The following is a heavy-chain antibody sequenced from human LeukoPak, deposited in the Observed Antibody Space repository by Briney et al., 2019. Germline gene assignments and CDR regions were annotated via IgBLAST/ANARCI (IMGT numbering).Heavy chain of an antibody. CDR3: ARLEVRGVTNFDY. Sequence: ASVKVSCKASGYTFTSYAMHWVRQAPGQRLEWMGWINAGNGNTKYSQKFQGRVTITRDTSASTAYMELSSLRSEDTAVYYCARLEVRGVTNFDYWGQGTLVTVSS. V-gene: IGHV1-3*01. CDR2: INAGNGNT. J-gene: IGHJ4*02. CDR1: GYTFTSYA. D-gene: IGHD3-10*01.